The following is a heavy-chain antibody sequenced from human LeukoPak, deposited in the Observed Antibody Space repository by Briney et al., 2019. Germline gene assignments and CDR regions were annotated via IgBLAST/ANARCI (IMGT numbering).Heavy chain of an antibody. D-gene: IGHD2-2*01. Sequence: GASVKVSCKASGYTFTSYGISWVRQAPGQGLEWMGWIGAYNDNTNYAQKLQDRVIMTTDTSTNTAYMELRSLRSDDTAVYYCARDRGVPAAREMWYFDFWGQGTLVTVSS. J-gene: IGHJ4*02. CDR2: IGAYNDNT. V-gene: IGHV1-18*01. CDR1: GYTFTSYG. CDR3: ARDRGVPAAREMWYFDF.